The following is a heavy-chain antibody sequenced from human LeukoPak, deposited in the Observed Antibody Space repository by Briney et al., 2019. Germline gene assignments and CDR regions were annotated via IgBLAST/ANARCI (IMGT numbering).Heavy chain of an antibody. J-gene: IGHJ4*02. CDR2: ISNNVVST. Sequence: PGGSLRLSCAASGFTFSSYTMHWVRQAPGKGLEYVSAISNNVVSTYYANSVRGRFTISRDNSKNTLYLQMGSLRAEDMAMYYCARSAAPYVDSFYFDYWGQGTPVTVSS. V-gene: IGHV3-64*01. D-gene: IGHD3-22*01. CDR3: ARSAAPYVDSFYFDY. CDR1: GFTFSSYT.